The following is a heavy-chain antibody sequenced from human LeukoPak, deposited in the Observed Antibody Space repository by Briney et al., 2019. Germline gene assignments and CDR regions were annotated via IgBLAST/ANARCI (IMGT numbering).Heavy chain of an antibody. J-gene: IGHJ4*02. CDR2: IYYSGST. V-gene: IGHV4-59*08. D-gene: IGHD3-10*01. Sequence: SETLSLTCTVSGGSISSYYWNWIRQPPGKGLEWIGYIYYSGSTNYNPSLKSRVTISVDKSNNQFSLKLSSVTAADTAVYYCARHLNYGFDYWGQGALVTVSS. CDR3: ARHLNYGFDY. CDR1: GGSISSYY.